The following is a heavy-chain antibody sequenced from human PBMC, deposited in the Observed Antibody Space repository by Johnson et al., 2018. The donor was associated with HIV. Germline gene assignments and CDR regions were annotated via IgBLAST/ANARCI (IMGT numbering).Heavy chain of an antibody. CDR2: ISGSGGST. V-gene: IGHV3-23*04. CDR3: AKDNYYYDSSGYYPDAFDI. D-gene: IGHD3-22*01. CDR1: GFTFSSYA. J-gene: IGHJ3*02. Sequence: VQLVESGGGLVQPGGSLRLSCAASGFTFSSYAMSWVRQAPGKGLEWVSAISGSGGSTYYADSVKGRFPISRDKSKNTLYLQMNRLRAEDTGVYYCAKDNYYYDSSGYYPDAFDIWGQGTMVTVSS.